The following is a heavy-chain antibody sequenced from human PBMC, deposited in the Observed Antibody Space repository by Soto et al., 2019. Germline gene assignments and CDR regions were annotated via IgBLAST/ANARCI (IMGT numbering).Heavy chain of an antibody. V-gene: IGHV3-23*01. CDR2: ISGSGGST. Sequence: PGGSLRLSXAASGFTFSSYAMSWVRQAPGKGLEWVSAISGSGGSTYYADSVKGRFTISRDNSKNTLYLQMNSLRAEDTAVYYCAKDWNDVFYYYYGMDVWGQGTTVTVSS. D-gene: IGHD1-1*01. CDR1: GFTFSSYA. J-gene: IGHJ6*02. CDR3: AKDWNDVFYYYYGMDV.